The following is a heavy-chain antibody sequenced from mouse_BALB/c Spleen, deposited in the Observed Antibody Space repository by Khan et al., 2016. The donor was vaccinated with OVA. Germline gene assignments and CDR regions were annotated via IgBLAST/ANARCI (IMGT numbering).Heavy chain of an antibody. CDR1: GYSITSGYG. D-gene: IGHD1-2*01. J-gene: IGHJ2*01. CDR3: ARTARIKY. V-gene: IGHV3-2*02. Sequence: EVQLQESGPGLVKPSQSLSLTCTVTGYSITSGYGWNWIRQFPGNKLEWMGYISYSGSTNYSPSPKNRISITLDTSKNQFFLQLNSVTTEDTATYYCARTARIKYWGQGTTLTVSS. CDR2: ISYSGST.